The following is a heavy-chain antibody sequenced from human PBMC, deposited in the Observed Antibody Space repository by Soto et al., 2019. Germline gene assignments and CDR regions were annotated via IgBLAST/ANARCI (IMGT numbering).Heavy chain of an antibody. CDR2: IIPMFGTA. CDR1: GGTFSTDS. CDR3: ARAIAGYYGMDV. D-gene: IGHD1-1*01. Sequence: QVQLVQSGAEVKKPGSSVKVSCKASGGTFSTDSISWVRQAPGQGLEWMGGIIPMFGTANNAQKFQGRVTTTADESTSTAYMELSSLRSEDTAVYFCARAIAGYYGMDVWGQGTTVTVAS. J-gene: IGHJ6*02. V-gene: IGHV1-69*12.